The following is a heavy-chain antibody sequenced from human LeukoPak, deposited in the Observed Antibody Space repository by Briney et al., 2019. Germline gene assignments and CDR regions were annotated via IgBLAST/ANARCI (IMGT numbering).Heavy chain of an antibody. Sequence: GGSLRLSCAASGFTFSSYAMSWVRQAPGKGLEWVSAISGSGGSTYYADSVKGRFTISRDNSKNTLYLQMNSLRAEDTAVYYSESRLAGTSFDYWGQGTLVTVSS. J-gene: IGHJ4*02. D-gene: IGHD6-19*01. CDR3: ESRLAGTSFDY. CDR1: GFTFSSYA. V-gene: IGHV3-23*01. CDR2: ISGSGGST.